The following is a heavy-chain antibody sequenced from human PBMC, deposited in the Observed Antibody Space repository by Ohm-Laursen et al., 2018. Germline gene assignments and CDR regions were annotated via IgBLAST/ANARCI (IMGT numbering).Heavy chain of an antibody. J-gene: IGHJ4*02. D-gene: IGHD3-9*01. CDR2: LYYSGTT. CDR3: ATSPHDIMSSKDY. Sequence: SQTLSLTCDVSGLSISNSNWWGWIRQPPGKGLEWVGYLYYSGTTYYNPSLKSRVTMSVDTSKNQFSVKLISVTAVDTAVYYCATSPHDIMSSKDYWGQGTLVTVSS. CDR1: GLSISNSNW. V-gene: IGHV4-28*02.